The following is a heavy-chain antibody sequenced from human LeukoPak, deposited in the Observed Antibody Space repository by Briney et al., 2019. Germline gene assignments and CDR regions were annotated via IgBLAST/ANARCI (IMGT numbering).Heavy chain of an antibody. V-gene: IGHV4-31*11. CDR3: ARADYYGSGSADY. CDR2: IYYSGST. CDR1: GGSISSGGYY. D-gene: IGHD3-10*01. Sequence: SETLSLTCAVSGGSISSGGYYWSWIRQHPGKGLEWIGYIYYSGSTYYNPSLKSRVTISVDTSKNQFSLKLSSVTAADTAVYYCARADYYGSGSADYWGQGTLVTVSS. J-gene: IGHJ4*02.